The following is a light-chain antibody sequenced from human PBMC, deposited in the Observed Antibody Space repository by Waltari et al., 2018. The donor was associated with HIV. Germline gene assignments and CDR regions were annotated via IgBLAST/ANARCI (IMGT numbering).Light chain of an antibody. Sequence: DIQLTQSPSSLSTSVGDRVTITCRASQSVSTFLNWYQQKPGKAPELLIYAASNLQSGVPSRFSGTGSGTDFTRTISSLHPEDSAIYFCQQSFNNPRTFGQGTKVEIK. CDR3: QQSFNNPRT. CDR1: QSVSTF. V-gene: IGKV1-39*01. J-gene: IGKJ1*01. CDR2: AAS.